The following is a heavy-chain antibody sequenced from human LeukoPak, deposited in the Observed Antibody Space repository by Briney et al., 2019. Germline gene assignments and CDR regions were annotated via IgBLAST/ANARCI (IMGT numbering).Heavy chain of an antibody. V-gene: IGHV4-31*03. CDR1: GGSISSGGYY. CDR3: ARGDERWLQFGAFDI. Sequence: SQTLSLTCTVSGGSISSGGYYWRWIRQHPGKGLEWIGYIYYSGSTYYNPSFKSRVTISVDTSKNQFSLKLSSVTAADTAVYYCARGDERWLQFGAFDIWGQGTMVTVS. CDR2: IYYSGST. D-gene: IGHD5-24*01. J-gene: IGHJ3*02.